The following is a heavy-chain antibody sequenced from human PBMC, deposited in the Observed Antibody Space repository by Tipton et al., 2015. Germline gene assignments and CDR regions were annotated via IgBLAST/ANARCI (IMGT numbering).Heavy chain of an antibody. CDR3: ARGRGWLPTSVFDT. D-gene: IGHD5-24*01. CDR2: FFYSGST. V-gene: IGHV4-39*02. J-gene: IGHJ3*02. Sequence: TLSLTCTVSGGSITSSTYYWGWIRQPPGKGLEWIGSFFYSGSTYYNPSLKSRVTISVDTSLNHLSLYLTSVTAADAGVYYCARGRGWLPTSVFDTWGQGTMVTVS. CDR1: GGSITSSTYY.